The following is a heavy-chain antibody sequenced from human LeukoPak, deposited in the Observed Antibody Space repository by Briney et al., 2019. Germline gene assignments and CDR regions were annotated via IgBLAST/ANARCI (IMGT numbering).Heavy chain of an antibody. V-gene: IGHV3-48*02. Sequence: GGSLRLSCVVSGFTFSRNSMIWVRQAPGKGLEWVSYISSSSSTTYYADSVKGRFTISRDNAKNSLYLQMNSLRDEDTAVYYCTRDPYDYVWGSLEDYWGQGTLVTVSS. CDR3: TRDPYDYVWGSLEDY. CDR2: ISSSSSTT. CDR1: GFTFSRNS. J-gene: IGHJ4*02. D-gene: IGHD3-16*01.